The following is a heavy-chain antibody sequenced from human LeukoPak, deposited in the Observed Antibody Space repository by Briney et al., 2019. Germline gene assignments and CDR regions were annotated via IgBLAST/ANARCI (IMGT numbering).Heavy chain of an antibody. V-gene: IGHV1-69*06. J-gene: IGHJ5*02. CDR1: GYTFTSYG. CDR2: IIPMFGTP. CDR3: ARAGIPGYCTNVTCSNWLDP. Sequence: SVKVSCKASGYTFTSYGISWGRQPPGQGLECRGGIIPMFGTPNYAQRLQGRVTITADKSTKTAYMELSSLRSEDTAVYYCARAGIPGYCTNVTCSNWLDPWGQGTLVTVSS. D-gene: IGHD2-8*01.